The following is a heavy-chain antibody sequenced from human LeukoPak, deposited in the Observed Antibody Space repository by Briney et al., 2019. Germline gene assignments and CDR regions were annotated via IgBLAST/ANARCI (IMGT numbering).Heavy chain of an antibody. J-gene: IGHJ4*02. V-gene: IGHV3-48*03. Sequence: PGGSLRLSCAASGFTFSSYDMKWVRQAPGKGLEWVSHISSSGGNICYADSVKGRFTISRDNAKNSLHLQMNSLRAEDTAVYYCARDYPTTKGPWGQGTLVTVSS. CDR3: ARDYPTTKGP. D-gene: IGHD5-12*01. CDR1: GFTFSSYD. CDR2: ISSSGGNI.